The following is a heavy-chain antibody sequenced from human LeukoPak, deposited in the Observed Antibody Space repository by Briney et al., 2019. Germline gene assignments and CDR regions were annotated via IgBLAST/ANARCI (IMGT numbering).Heavy chain of an antibody. Sequence: KPSGTLSLTCAVSGGSISSSNGWSWVRQPPGQGLEWIGEIYHSGSTNYNPSLKSRVTISVDKSKNQFSLKLSSVTAADTAVYYCASYGSGSYRGAFDIWGQGTMVTVSS. J-gene: IGHJ3*02. V-gene: IGHV4-4*02. CDR1: GGSISSSNG. CDR2: IYHSGST. CDR3: ASYGSGSYRGAFDI. D-gene: IGHD3-10*01.